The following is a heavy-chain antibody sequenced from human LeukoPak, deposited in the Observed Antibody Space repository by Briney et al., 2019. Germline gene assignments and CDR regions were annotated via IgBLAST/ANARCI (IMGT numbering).Heavy chain of an antibody. CDR2: INHSGST. V-gene: IGHV4-34*01. Sequence: SETLSLTCAVYGGSFSGYYWSWIRQPPGKGLEWIGDINHSGSTNYNPSLKSRVTISVDTSKNQFSLKLSSVTAADTAVYYCARANQQLDAFDIWGQGTMVTVSS. CDR3: ARANQQLDAFDI. J-gene: IGHJ3*02. D-gene: IGHD6-13*01. CDR1: GGSFSGYY.